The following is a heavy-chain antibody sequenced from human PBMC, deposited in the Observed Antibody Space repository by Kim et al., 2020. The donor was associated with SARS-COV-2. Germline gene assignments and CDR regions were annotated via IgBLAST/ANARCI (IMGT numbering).Heavy chain of an antibody. CDR1: GFTFSSAA. V-gene: IGHV3-64D*09. CDR3: VKSLTD. D-gene: IGHD7-27*01. J-gene: IGHJ4*02. CDR2: ISGNGRKT. Sequence: GGSLRLSCSASGFTFSSAAMHWVRQAPGKGLEYVSLISGNGRKTYYVDSVKGRFSISRDNSKNTLFLQMNSLRTEDTAVYYCVKSLTDWGLGTLVSVSS.